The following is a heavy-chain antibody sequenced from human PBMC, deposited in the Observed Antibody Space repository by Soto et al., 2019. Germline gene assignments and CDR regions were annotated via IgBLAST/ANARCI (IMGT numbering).Heavy chain of an antibody. CDR3: ARGGGGDIVAPYRGFFDY. Sequence: QVQLQQWGAGLLKPSETLSLTCAVYGGSFSGYYWSWIRQPPGKGLEWIGEINHSGSTNYNPSLKSRVTISVDTSKNQFSLKLSSVTAADTAVYYCARGGGGDIVAPYRGFFDYWGQGTLVTVSS. J-gene: IGHJ4*02. CDR2: INHSGST. CDR1: GGSFSGYY. D-gene: IGHD2-15*01. V-gene: IGHV4-34*01.